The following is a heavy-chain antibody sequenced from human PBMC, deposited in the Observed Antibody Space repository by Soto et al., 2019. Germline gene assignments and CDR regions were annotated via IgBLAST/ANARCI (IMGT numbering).Heavy chain of an antibody. V-gene: IGHV4-34*01. CDR3: ARGRGITMVRGVTLFDY. Sequence: ASETLSLTCAVYGGSFSGYYWSWIRQPPGKGLEWIGEINHSGSTNYNPSLKSRVTISVDTSKNQFSLKLSSVTAADTAVYYCARGRGITMVRGVTLFDYWGQGTLVTVSS. CDR2: INHSGST. J-gene: IGHJ4*02. D-gene: IGHD3-10*01. CDR1: GGSFSGYY.